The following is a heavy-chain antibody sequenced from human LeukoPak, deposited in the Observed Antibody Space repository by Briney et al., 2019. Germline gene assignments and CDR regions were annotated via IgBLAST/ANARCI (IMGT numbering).Heavy chain of an antibody. Sequence: SVKVSCKASGYTFTSYGISWVRQAPGQGLEWMGGIIPIFGTANYAQKFQGRVTITADESTSTAYMELSSLRSEDTAVYYCARAFEYSSSYNWFDPWGQGTLVTVSS. D-gene: IGHD6-6*01. CDR1: GYTFTSYG. CDR3: ARAFEYSSSYNWFDP. V-gene: IGHV1-69*13. CDR2: IIPIFGTA. J-gene: IGHJ5*02.